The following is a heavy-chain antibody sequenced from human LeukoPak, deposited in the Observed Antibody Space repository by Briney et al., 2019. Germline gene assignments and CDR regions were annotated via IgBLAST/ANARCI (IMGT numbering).Heavy chain of an antibody. Sequence: GGSLRLSCAASGFTFSNAWMTWVRQAPGKGLEWVGHIKSKTDGGTTDCAAPVKGRFTISRDDSKNTLYLQMNSLKTEDTAVYYCTTWDGVDWGQGTMVTVSS. CDR2: IKSKTDGGTT. J-gene: IGHJ3*01. CDR1: GFTFSNAW. D-gene: IGHD1-26*01. V-gene: IGHV3-15*01. CDR3: TTWDGVD.